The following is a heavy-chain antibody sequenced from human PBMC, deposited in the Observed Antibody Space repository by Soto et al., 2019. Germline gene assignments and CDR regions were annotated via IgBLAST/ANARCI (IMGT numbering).Heavy chain of an antibody. CDR1: GYSFTSYW. CDR2: IDPSDSYT. V-gene: IGHV5-10-1*01. Sequence: GESLKISCKGSGYSFTSYWISWVRQMPGKGLEWMGRIDPSDSYTNYRPSFQGHVTISADKSISTAYLQWSSLKASDTAMYYCARHREEYYDSSGYYSNWFDPWGQGTLVTVSS. J-gene: IGHJ5*02. CDR3: ARHREEYYDSSGYYSNWFDP. D-gene: IGHD3-22*01.